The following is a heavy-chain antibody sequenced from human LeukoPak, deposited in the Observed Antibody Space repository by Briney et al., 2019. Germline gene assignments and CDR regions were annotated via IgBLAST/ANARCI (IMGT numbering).Heavy chain of an antibody. Sequence: PSETLSLTCTVSGGSISSSSYYWGWIRQPPGKGLEWIGSIYYSGSTYYNPSLKSRVTISVDTSKNQFSLKLSSVTAADTAIYYCARDFSYYNLEPFDPWGQGTLVTVSS. CDR1: GGSISSSSYY. V-gene: IGHV4-39*02. D-gene: IGHD3-10*01. CDR2: IYYSGST. CDR3: ARDFSYYNLEPFDP. J-gene: IGHJ5*02.